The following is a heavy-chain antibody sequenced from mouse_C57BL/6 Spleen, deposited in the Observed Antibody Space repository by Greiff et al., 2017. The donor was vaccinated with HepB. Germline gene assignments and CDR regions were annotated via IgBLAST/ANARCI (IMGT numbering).Heavy chain of an antibody. CDR1: GYTFTDYE. Sequence: VKLVESGAELVRPGASVTLSCKASGYTFTDYEMHWVKQTPVHGLEWIGAIDPETGGTAYNQKFKGKAILTADKSSSTAYMELRSRTSEDSAVYYCRRESTTGVATSFDYWGQGTTLTVSS. D-gene: IGHD1-1*01. V-gene: IGHV1-15*01. CDR2: IDPETGGT. CDR3: RRESTTGVATSFDY. J-gene: IGHJ2*01.